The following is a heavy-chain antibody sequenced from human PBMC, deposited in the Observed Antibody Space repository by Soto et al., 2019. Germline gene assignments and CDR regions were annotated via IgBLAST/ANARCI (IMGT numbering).Heavy chain of an antibody. CDR2: IYYSGST. Sequence: QLQLQESGPGLVKPSETLSLTCTVSGGSISSSSYYWGWIRQPPGKGLEWIGSIYYSGSTYYNPSLKSGVTISVYTAKNRFSLMLSSVTAADSAVYYCARHAYCSGGSCHPPDAFDIWGQGTMVTVSS. V-gene: IGHV4-39*01. CDR1: GGSISSSSYY. J-gene: IGHJ3*02. D-gene: IGHD2-15*01. CDR3: ARHAYCSGGSCHPPDAFDI.